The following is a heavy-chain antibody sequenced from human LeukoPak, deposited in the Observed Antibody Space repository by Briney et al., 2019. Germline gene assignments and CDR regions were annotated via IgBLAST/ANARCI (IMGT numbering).Heavy chain of an antibody. D-gene: IGHD3-10*01. CDR2: ISSSSSYI. J-gene: IGHJ4*02. Sequence: AGGSLRLSCAASGFTFSSYSMNWVRQAPGKGLEWVSSISSSSSYIYYADSVKGRFTIPRDNAKNSLYLQMNSLRAEDTAVYYCARLLWFGELWGPFDYWGQGTLVTVSS. CDR1: GFTFSSYS. CDR3: ARLLWFGELWGPFDY. V-gene: IGHV3-21*01.